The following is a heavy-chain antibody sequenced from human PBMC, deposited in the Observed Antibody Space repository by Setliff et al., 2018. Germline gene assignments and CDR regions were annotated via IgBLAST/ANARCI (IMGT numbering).Heavy chain of an antibody. J-gene: IGHJ4*02. CDR2: ISSSSSTI. CDR3: ARVYSGYDPNHYFDY. V-gene: IGHV3-48*01. CDR1: GDSISSRR. Sequence: ETLSLTCTVSGDSISSRRSYWGWFRQPAGKGLEWVSYISSSSSTIYYADSVKGRFTISRDNAKNSLYLQMNSLRAEDTAVYYCARVYSGYDPNHYFDYWGQGTLVTVSS. D-gene: IGHD5-12*01.